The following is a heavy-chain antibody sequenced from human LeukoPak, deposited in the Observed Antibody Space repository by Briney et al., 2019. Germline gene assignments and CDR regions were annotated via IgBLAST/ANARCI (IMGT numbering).Heavy chain of an antibody. V-gene: IGHV1-24*01. D-gene: IGHD1-26*01. CDR3: ATSPIGWELPRDY. J-gene: IGHJ4*02. CDR2: FDPEDGET. CDR1: GYTLTELS. Sequence: GASVKVSCKVSGYTLTELSMHWLRQAPGKGLEWMGGFDPEDGETIYAQKFQGRVTMTEDTSTDTAYMELSSLRSEDTAVYYCATSPIGWELPRDYWGQGTLVTVSS.